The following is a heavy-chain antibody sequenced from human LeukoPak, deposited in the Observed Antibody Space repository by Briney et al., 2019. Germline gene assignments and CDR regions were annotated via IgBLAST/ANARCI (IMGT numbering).Heavy chain of an antibody. V-gene: IGHV3-30*02. J-gene: IGHJ4*02. D-gene: IGHD2-2*02. CDR1: GFTFSSYG. CDR3: ANGRYCSSTSCYTLRGGY. Sequence: GGSLRLSCAASGFTFSSYGMHWVRQAPGKGLEWVAFIRYDGSNKYYADSVKGRFTVSRDNSKNTLYLQMNSLRAEDTAVYYCANGRYCSSTSCYTLRGGYWGQGTLVTVSS. CDR2: IRYDGSNK.